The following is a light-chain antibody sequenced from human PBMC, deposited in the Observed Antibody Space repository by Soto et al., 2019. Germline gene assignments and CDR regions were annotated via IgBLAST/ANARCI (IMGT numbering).Light chain of an antibody. Sequence: EIVLTQSPGTLSLSPEERATLSCRASQSVSSTYLAWYQQKPGQAPRLLIYGASSRATGIPDRFSGSGSGTDFTLTISRLEPEDFAMYYCQQYGSALFTFGQGTKLEIK. V-gene: IGKV3-20*01. CDR3: QQYGSALFT. CDR1: QSVSSTY. CDR2: GAS. J-gene: IGKJ2*01.